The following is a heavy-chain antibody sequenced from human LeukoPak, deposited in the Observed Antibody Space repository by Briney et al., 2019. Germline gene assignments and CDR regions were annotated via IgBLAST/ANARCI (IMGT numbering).Heavy chain of an antibody. V-gene: IGHV1-69*13. CDR1: GGTFSSYA. CDR2: IIPIFGTA. CDR3: ARDGCSSTSCYPGWFDP. Sequence: ASVKVSCKASGGTFSSYAISWVRQAPGQGLEWMGGIIPIFGTANYAQKFQGRVTITADESTSTAYMELSSPRSEDTAVDYCARDGCSSTSCYPGWFDPWGQGTLVTVSS. D-gene: IGHD2-2*01. J-gene: IGHJ5*02.